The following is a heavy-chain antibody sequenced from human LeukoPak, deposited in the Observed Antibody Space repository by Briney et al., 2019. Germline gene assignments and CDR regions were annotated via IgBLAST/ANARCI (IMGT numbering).Heavy chain of an antibody. Sequence: SSETLCLTCTLSGGTVTSSTYFWGWIRQPPGKGLEWIGSISYSGATYYNPSLKSRVSMSVHTSKNQFSLKLSSVTAADTAVYYCARDGFYYHYYMDVWGEGTTVTVSS. CDR2: ISYSGAT. J-gene: IGHJ6*03. V-gene: IGHV4-39*07. CDR1: GGTVTSSTYF. D-gene: IGHD1-14*01. CDR3: ARDGFYYHYYMDV.